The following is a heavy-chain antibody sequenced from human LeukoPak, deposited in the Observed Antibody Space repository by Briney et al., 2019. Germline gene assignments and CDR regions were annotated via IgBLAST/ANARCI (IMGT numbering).Heavy chain of an antibody. CDR2: IYYSGST. V-gene: IGHV4-39*07. CDR1: GGSISSYY. J-gene: IGHJ4*02. Sequence: SETLSLTCTVSGGSISSYYWGWIRQPPGKGLEWIGSIYYSGSTYYNPSLKSRVTISVDTSKNQFSLKLSSVTAADTAVYYCARRGAYYGSGSYYRYYFDYWGQGTLVTVSS. D-gene: IGHD3-10*01. CDR3: ARRGAYYGSGSYYRYYFDY.